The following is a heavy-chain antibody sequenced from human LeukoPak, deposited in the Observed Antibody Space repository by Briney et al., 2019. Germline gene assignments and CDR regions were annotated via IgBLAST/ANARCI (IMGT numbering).Heavy chain of an antibody. CDR3: ARARIAAADKLYWYFDL. V-gene: IGHV4-39*07. J-gene: IGHJ2*01. Sequence: SETLSLTCAVSGGSIATTTYHWGWIRQPPGKGLEWIGSIYYTGIAYYSPSLKSRVTISVDTSKNQFSLKLSSVTAADTAVYYCARARIAAADKLYWYFDLWGRGTLVTVSS. D-gene: IGHD6-13*01. CDR1: GGSIATTTYH. CDR2: IYYTGIA.